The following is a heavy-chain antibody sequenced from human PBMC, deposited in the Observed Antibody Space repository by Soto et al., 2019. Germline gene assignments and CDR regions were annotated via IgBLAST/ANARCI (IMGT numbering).Heavy chain of an antibody. J-gene: IGHJ4*02. V-gene: IGHV3-66*01. CDR3: AAYSHKGY. CDR2: IYSGGST. CDR1: GFTVSNNY. Sequence: EEQLVESVGDLVQPGGSLRLSCAASGFTVSNNYMSWVRQAPGKGLEWVSLIYSGGSTYYADSVKGRFTISGDSSKNTLHFQMTGLRAEDTAMYYCAAYSHKGYWVQGTLVTVSS. D-gene: IGHD3-16*01.